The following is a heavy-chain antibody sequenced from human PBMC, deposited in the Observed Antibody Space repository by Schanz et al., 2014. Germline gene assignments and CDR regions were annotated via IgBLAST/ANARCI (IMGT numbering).Heavy chain of an antibody. J-gene: IGHJ4*02. CDR2: ISGSGGST. CDR3: AKDHAGSDILTALGN. CDR1: GFTFSNHA. D-gene: IGHD3-9*01. V-gene: IGHV3-23*04. Sequence: EVQLVESGGGLVQPGGSLRLSCAASGFTFSNHALSWVRQAPGKGLEWVSGISGSGGSTYDADSVKGRFTISRDKSKNTLYLQMNSLRAEDTAVYYCAKDHAGSDILTALGNWGQGTLVTVSS.